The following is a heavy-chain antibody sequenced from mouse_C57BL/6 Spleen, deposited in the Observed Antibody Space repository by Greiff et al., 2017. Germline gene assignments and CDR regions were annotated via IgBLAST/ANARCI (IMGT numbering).Heavy chain of an antibody. J-gene: IGHJ4*01. CDR1: GFTFTDYY. Sequence: EVQLVESGGGLVQPGGSLSLSCAASGFTFTDYYMSWVRQPPGKALEWLGFIRNKANGYTTEYSASVKGRFTISRDNSQSILYLQMNALRAEDSATYFCARYMSGHYYAMDYWGQGTSVTVSS. V-gene: IGHV7-3*01. CDR3: ARYMSGHYYAMDY. CDR2: IRNKANGYTT.